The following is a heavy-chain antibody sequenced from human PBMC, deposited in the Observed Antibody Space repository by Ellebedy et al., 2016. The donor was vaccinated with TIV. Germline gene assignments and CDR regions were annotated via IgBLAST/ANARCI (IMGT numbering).Heavy chain of an antibody. CDR1: GFSTSG. CDR2: IRSDGSNK. J-gene: IGHJ6*02. V-gene: IGHV3-30*02. D-gene: IGHD4-17*01. Sequence: GESLKISCATSGFSTSGMHWVRQAPGKGLEWVAFIRSDGSNKYYADSVEGRFTISSDNSRNTLDLQMTRLGAEDTARDYCVKGAYPVTTVMAVWGQGTVVIVSS. CDR3: VKGAYPVTTVMAV.